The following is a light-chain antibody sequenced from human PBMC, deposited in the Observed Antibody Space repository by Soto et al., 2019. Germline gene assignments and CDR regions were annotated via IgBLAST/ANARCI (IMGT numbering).Light chain of an antibody. CDR2: GVR. CDR1: PTDIGAYEY. J-gene: IGLJ1*01. Sequence: QSVLTQPTSVSGYPGQSIAIACTGNPTDIGAYEYVSWYQQHPGKAPRLLIHGVRNRPPGISSRFSGSKSGFTASLTISGLQAEDEADYYCSSFTTNRVYVFGPGTKVTVL. V-gene: IGLV2-14*01. CDR3: SSFTTNRVYV.